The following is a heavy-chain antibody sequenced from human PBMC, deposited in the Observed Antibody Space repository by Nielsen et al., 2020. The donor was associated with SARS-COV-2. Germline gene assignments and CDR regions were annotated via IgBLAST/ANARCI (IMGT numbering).Heavy chain of an antibody. CDR1: GYSFTSYW. V-gene: IGHV5-51*01. CDR2: IYPGDSDT. J-gene: IGHJ5*02. Sequence: GGSLRLSCKGSGYSFTSYWIGWVRQMPGKGLEWMGIIYPGDSDTRYSPSFQGQVTTSADKSISTAYLQWSSLKASDTAMYYCARHGLWGHIYWFDPWGQGTLVTVSS. CDR3: ARHGLWGHIYWFDP. D-gene: IGHD7-27*01.